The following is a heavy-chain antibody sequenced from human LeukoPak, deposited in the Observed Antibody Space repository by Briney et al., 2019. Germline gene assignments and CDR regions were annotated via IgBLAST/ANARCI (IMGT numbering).Heavy chain of an antibody. D-gene: IGHD3-22*01. CDR1: GFTFSSYS. CDR2: ISSSSSTI. CDR3: AKGGQYYDSSGYPDY. V-gene: IGHV3-48*04. Sequence: PGGSPRLSCAASGFTFSSYSMNWVRQAPGKGLEWVSYISSSSSTIYYADSAKGRFTISRDNAKNSLYLQMNSLRAEDTAVYYCAKGGQYYDSSGYPDYWGQGTLVTVSS. J-gene: IGHJ4*02.